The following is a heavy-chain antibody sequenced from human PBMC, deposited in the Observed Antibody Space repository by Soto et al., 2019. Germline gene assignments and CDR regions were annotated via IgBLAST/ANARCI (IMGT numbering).Heavy chain of an antibody. J-gene: IGHJ4*02. CDR2: IKSKSDGETI. V-gene: IGHV3-15*01. Sequence: GGSLRLSCAASGFTFTDAWMTWVRQGPGKGLEWVGRIKSKSDGETIDYAAPVKGRFTISRDDSKNMVYLQMNSLQIEDTALYYCTTGYGSDWYGWGQGTLVTVSS. CDR3: TTGYGSDWYG. CDR1: GFTFTDAW. D-gene: IGHD6-19*01.